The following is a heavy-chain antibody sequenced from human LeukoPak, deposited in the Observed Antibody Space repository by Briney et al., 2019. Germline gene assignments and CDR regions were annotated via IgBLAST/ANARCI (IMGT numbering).Heavy chain of an antibody. Sequence: ASVKVSCKASGYTFTSYDINWVRQATGQGLEWMGWMNPNSGNTGYAQKFQGRVTMTEDTSTDTAYMELSSLRSEDTAVYYCATFRISDSSGYYSWDYWGQGTLVTVSS. D-gene: IGHD3-22*01. CDR1: GYTFTSYD. V-gene: IGHV1-8*02. CDR3: ATFRISDSSGYYSWDY. CDR2: MNPNSGNT. J-gene: IGHJ4*02.